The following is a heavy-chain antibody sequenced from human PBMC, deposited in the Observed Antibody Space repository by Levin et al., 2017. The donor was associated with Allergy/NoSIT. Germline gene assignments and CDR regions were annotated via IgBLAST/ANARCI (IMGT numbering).Heavy chain of an antibody. CDR3: ARGRRIAVAGNGWFDP. V-gene: IGHV6-1*01. D-gene: IGHD6-19*01. CDR1: GDSVSSNSAA. CDR2: TYYRSKWYN. J-gene: IGHJ5*02. Sequence: SQTLSLTCAISGDSVSSNSAAWNWIRQSPSRGLEWLGRTYYRSKWYNDYAVSVKSRITINPDTSKNQFSLQLNSVTPEDTAVYYCARGRRIAVAGNGWFDPWGQGTLVTVSS.